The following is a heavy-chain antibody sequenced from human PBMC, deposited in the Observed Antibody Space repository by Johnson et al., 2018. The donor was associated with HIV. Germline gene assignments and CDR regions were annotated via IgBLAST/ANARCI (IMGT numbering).Heavy chain of an antibody. J-gene: IGHJ3*02. CDR3: ARVDTAMTEDAFDS. V-gene: IGHV3-66*01. Sequence: EVQLVESGGGLVQPGGSLRLSCAASGFTVSSNYMSWVRQAPGKGLEWVSVIYSGGSTYYADSVKGRFTISRDNSKNTLYLQMNSLRAEDTAVYYFARVDTAMTEDAFDSWGQGTMVTVAS. CDR1: GFTVSSNY. D-gene: IGHD5-18*01. CDR2: IYSGGST.